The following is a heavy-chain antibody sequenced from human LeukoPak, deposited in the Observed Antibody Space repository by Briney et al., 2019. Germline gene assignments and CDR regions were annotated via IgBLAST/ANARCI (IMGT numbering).Heavy chain of an antibody. J-gene: IGHJ4*02. D-gene: IGHD6-13*01. V-gene: IGHV3-30*18. CDR1: GFTFSSYS. CDR3: AKPLPFVYSSSWYFDY. CDR2: ISYDGSNK. Sequence: GGSLRLSCAASGFTFSSYSMHWVRQAPGKGLEWVAVISYDGSNKYYADSVKGRFTISRDNSKNTLYLQMNGLRAEDTAVYYCAKPLPFVYSSSWYFDYWGQGTLVTVSS.